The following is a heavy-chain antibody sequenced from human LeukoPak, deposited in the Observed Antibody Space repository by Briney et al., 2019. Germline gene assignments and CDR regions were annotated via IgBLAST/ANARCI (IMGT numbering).Heavy chain of an antibody. J-gene: IGHJ4*02. CDR2: ISGSGGST. V-gene: IGHV3-23*01. Sequence: GGSLRLXCAASGFTFSSYAMSWGRQAPGKGLEWVSAISGSGGSTYYADSVKGRFTISRDNSKNTLYRQMNSLRAEDTAVYYCAKASRSYCSGGSCYSGYWGQGTLVTVSS. CDR1: GFTFSSYA. CDR3: AKASRSYCSGGSCYSGY. D-gene: IGHD2-15*01.